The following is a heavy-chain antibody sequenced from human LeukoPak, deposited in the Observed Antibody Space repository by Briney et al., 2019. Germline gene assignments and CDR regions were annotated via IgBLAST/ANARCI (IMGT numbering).Heavy chain of an antibody. J-gene: IGHJ4*02. CDR2: IKQDGSEK. V-gene: IGHV3-7*01. D-gene: IGHD1-1*01. Sequence: PGGSLRLSCAAPGFTFSSYWMSWVRQAPGKGLEWVANIKQDGSEKYYVDSVKGRFTISRDNAKNSLYLQMNSLRAEDTAVYYCARSRHDYGDYWGQGTLVTVSS. CDR1: GFTFSSYW. CDR3: ARSRHDYGDY.